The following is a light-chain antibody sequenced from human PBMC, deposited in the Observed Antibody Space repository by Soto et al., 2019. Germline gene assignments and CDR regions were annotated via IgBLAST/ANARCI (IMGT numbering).Light chain of an antibody. J-gene: IGKJ1*01. CDR2: GAS. Sequence: ENVLTQSPGTLSLSPGERAALSCRASQSVNNKLAWYQQTPGQPPRLLIYGASTRATGIPARFSGSGSGTDFTLTISRLEPEDFAVYYCQQYGSSGTFGQGTKVDIK. CDR3: QQYGSSGT. CDR1: QSVNNK. V-gene: IGKV3-20*01.